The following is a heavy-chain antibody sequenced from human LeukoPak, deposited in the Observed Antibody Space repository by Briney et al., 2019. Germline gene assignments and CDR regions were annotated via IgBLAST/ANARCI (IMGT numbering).Heavy chain of an antibody. CDR2: INHSGSS. D-gene: IGHD4-17*01. CDR1: GGSFSGYY. CDR3: ARGEDGDYYFQH. Sequence: SETLSLTCAVYGGSFSGYYWSWIRQPPGKGLEWIGEINHSGSSNYNPSLKSRVTISVDTSKNQFSLKLSSVTAADAAVYYCARGEDGDYYFQHWGQGTLVTVSS. J-gene: IGHJ1*01. V-gene: IGHV4-34*01.